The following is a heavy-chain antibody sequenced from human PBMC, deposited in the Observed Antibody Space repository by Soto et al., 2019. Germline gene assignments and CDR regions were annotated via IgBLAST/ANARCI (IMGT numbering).Heavy chain of an antibody. CDR2: IYSGGGT. CDR1: GFTVRVSY. D-gene: IGHD3-16*01. CDR3: AKDLRPLGEVLRGIDY. J-gene: IGHJ4*02. V-gene: IGHV3-53*05. Sequence: GGSLRLSCAASGFTVRVSYMYLVRQAPGKGLEWVSVIYSGGGTDYEASVKGRFTLSSDNSKNMLYLQMNSLRPEDTASYYCAKDLRPLGEVLRGIDYWGQGTRVTVYS.